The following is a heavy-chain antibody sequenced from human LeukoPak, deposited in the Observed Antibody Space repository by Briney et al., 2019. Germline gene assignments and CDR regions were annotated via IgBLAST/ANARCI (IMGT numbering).Heavy chain of an antibody. CDR1: GFTFSSYA. CDR2: ISSSGSTI. D-gene: IGHD2-2*01. V-gene: IGHV3-48*04. CDR3: ARDQYCSSTSCHVTTYQSSGYYYYYGMDV. J-gene: IGHJ6*02. Sequence: PGGSLRLSCAASGFTFSSYAMSWVRQAPGKGLEWVSYISSSGSTIYYADSVKGRFTISRDNAKNSLYLQMNSLRAEDTAVYYCARDQYCSSTSCHVTTYQSSGYYYYYGMDVWGQGTTVTVSS.